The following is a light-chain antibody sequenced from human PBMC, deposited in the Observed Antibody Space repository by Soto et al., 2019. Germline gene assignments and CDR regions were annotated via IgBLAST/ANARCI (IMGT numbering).Light chain of an antibody. CDR2: AAS. V-gene: IGKV1-9*01. J-gene: IGKJ4*01. CDR3: QQLTSNPLT. Sequence: DIKLTQSPSFLSASVGDRVTITCRASQGITNYLAWYQQKPGKAPNLLIYAASTLQGGVPSRFSGSGSGTNFTLLISSLQPEDFAAYYCQQLTSNPLTFGGGTKVEIK. CDR1: QGITNY.